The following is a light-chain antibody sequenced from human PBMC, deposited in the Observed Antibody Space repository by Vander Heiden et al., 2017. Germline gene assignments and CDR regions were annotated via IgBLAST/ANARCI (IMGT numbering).Light chain of an antibody. CDR2: EVT. Sequence: PTQPASPSRALVQSITISCTGTSRNIGSYKFVSWYQRHPGTAPRLIIFEVTKRPSGVSNRFSGSKSGNTASLTISGLQAEDEADYFCCSYASSSTVVFGGGTKATVL. V-gene: IGLV2-23*02. CDR1: SRNIGSYKF. CDR3: CSYASSSTVV. J-gene: IGLJ2*01.